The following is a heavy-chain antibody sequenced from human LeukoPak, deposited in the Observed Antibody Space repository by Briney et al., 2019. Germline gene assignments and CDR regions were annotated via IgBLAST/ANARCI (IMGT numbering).Heavy chain of an antibody. CDR1: GFTFSSYG. J-gene: IGHJ5*02. D-gene: IGHD3-3*01. CDR3: AKDYTSYYDFWSGYYTANWFDP. CDR2: IWYDGSNK. V-gene: IGHV3-33*06. Sequence: PGGSLRLSCAASGFTFSSYGMHWVRQAPGKGLEWVAVIWYDGSNKYYADSVKGRFTISRDNSKNTLYLQMDSLRAEDTAVYYCAKDYTSYYDFWSGYYTANWFDPWGQGTLVTVSS.